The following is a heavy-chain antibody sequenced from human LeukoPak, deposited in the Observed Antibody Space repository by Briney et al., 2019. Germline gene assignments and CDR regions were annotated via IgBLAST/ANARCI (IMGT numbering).Heavy chain of an antibody. CDR1: GFTFSSYA. D-gene: IGHD3-3*01. CDR2: ISHDGSNK. J-gene: IGHJ5*02. CDR3: ARGYDFWSGYSS. Sequence: GGSLRLSCAASGFTFSSYAMHWVRQAPGKGLEWVAIISHDGSNKYYADSVKGRFTISRDNSKNTLYLQMNSLRAEDTAVYYCARGYDFWSGYSSWGQGTLVTVSS. V-gene: IGHV3-30-3*01.